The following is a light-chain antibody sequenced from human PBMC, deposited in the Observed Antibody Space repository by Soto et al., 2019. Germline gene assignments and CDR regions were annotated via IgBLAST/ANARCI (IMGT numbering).Light chain of an antibody. V-gene: IGKV3-20*01. CDR2: GVS. J-gene: IGKJ1*01. Sequence: EIVLTQSPGTLSLSPGEKATLSCRASQSVGDTCLSWYQQKPSPAPRLLIYGVSNRATGIPDRFSGSGSGTDFILTISRLEPEDFALYYCGQFVSSPPRTFGQGTKVEIK. CDR3: GQFVSSPPRT. CDR1: QSVGDTC.